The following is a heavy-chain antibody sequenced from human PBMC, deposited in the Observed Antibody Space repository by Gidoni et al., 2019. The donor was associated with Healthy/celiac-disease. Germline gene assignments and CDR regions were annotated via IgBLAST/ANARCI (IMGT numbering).Heavy chain of an antibody. CDR1: GGYFSGYY. CDR3: ARGGSSGGFGVVIIPVPNWFDP. CDR2: INNSGST. Sequence: QVQLQQWGAGLFKPSETLSLTCAVHGGYFSGYYWSWIRQPPGKGLEWIGEINNSGSTNYNPSCNSRVTISVDTSKNQFSLKLSSVTAADTAVYYCARGGSSGGFGVVIIPVPNWFDPWGQGTLVTVSS. J-gene: IGHJ5*02. D-gene: IGHD3-3*01. V-gene: IGHV4-34*01.